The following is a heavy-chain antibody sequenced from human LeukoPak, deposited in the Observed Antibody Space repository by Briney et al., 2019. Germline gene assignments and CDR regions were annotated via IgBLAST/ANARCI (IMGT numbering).Heavy chain of an antibody. V-gene: IGHV3-74*01. Sequence: PGGSLRLSCAASGFTFSSHWMNWVRQAPGKGPVWVSRIASDGSSTTYADSVKGRFSISRDNAKNTLYLQMNSLRVEDTAVYYCARGRPHGNDYWGQGTLVTVSS. CDR3: ARGRPHGNDY. CDR2: IASDGSST. CDR1: GFTFSSHW. J-gene: IGHJ4*02. D-gene: IGHD4-23*01.